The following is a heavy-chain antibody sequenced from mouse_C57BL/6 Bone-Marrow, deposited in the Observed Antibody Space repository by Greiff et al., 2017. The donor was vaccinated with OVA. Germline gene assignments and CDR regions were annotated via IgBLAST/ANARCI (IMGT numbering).Heavy chain of an antibody. V-gene: IGHV1-81*01. CDR2: IYPRSGNT. J-gene: IGHJ4*01. CDR3: ARFAYYYGSRGYAMDY. D-gene: IGHD1-1*01. CDR1: GYTFTSYG. Sequence: QVHVKQSGAELARPGASVKLSCKASGYTFTSYGISWVKQRTGQGLEWIGEIYPRSGNTYYNEKFKGKATLTADKSSSTAYMELRSLTSEDSAVYFCARFAYYYGSRGYAMDYWGQGTSVTVSS.